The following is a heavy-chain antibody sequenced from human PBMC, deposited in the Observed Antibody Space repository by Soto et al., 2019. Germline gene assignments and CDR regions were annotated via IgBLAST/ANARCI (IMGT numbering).Heavy chain of an antibody. D-gene: IGHD5-18*01. Sequence: SETLSLTCAVYGGSFSGYYWSWIRQPPGNGLEWIGEINHSGSTNYNPSLKSRVTISVDTSKNQFSLKLSSVTAADTAVYYCARGLGGYSYGWGNWFDPGGQGTLVTVS. J-gene: IGHJ5*02. CDR2: INHSGST. CDR3: ARGLGGYSYGWGNWFDP. V-gene: IGHV4-34*01. CDR1: GGSFSGYY.